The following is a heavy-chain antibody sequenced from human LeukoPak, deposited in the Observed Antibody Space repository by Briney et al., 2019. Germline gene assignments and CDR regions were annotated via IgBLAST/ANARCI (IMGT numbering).Heavy chain of an antibody. CDR3: ARKPLDYYDSSGYLPDY. V-gene: IGHV7-4-1*02. CDR2: INTNTGNP. Sequence: ASVKVSCKASGYIFTSYAMNWVRQAPGQGLEWMGWINTNTGNPTYAQGFTGRFVFSLDTSVNTAYLQISSLKAEDNAVYYCARKPLDYYDSSGYLPDYWGQGTLVTVSS. D-gene: IGHD3-22*01. CDR1: GYIFTSYA. J-gene: IGHJ4*02.